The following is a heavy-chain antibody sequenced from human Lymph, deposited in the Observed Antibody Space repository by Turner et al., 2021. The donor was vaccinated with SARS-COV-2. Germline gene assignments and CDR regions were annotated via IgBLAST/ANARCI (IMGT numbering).Heavy chain of an antibody. D-gene: IGHD6-13*01. Sequence: EVQLVETGGGLIPPGGSLRLSCAASGIIVSRNYMNWVRQAPGKGLEWVSVIYSGGTTYYADAVKGRFTISRDNSKNTLYLKMNSLRVEDTAVYYCARDLGTYGMDVWGQGTTVTVSS. CDR2: IYSGGTT. CDR3: ARDLGTYGMDV. J-gene: IGHJ6*02. V-gene: IGHV3-53*02. CDR1: GIIVSRNY.